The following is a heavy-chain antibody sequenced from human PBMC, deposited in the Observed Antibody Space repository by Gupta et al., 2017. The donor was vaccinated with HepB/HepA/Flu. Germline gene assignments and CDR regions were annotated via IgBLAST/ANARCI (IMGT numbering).Heavy chain of an antibody. Sequence: GVGWIRQPPGKALEWLALIYWDDPKRYSPTLKSRLTITKDTSKNQVVLTMTNMDPVDTATYYCAHRSTLQMFFDSWGQGTLVTVSS. CDR1: G. V-gene: IGHV2-5*02. CDR2: IYWDDPK. CDR3: AHRSTLQMFFDS. J-gene: IGHJ4*02. D-gene: IGHD4-11*01.